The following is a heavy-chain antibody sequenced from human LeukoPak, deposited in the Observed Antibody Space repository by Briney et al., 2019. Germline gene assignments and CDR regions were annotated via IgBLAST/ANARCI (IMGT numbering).Heavy chain of an antibody. V-gene: IGHV6-1*01. D-gene: IGHD5-24*01. J-gene: IGHJ4*02. CDR1: GDSVSGNTAT. CDR2: TYYRSKWDN. Sequence: SQTLSLTCAISGDSVSGNTATWNWIRQSPSRGLEWLGRTYYRSKWDNDYASSVKSRITINPDTSKNQFSLQLNSVTPEDTAVYYCVRRDGYNYVLDSWGQGTLVTVSS. CDR3: VRRDGYNYVLDS.